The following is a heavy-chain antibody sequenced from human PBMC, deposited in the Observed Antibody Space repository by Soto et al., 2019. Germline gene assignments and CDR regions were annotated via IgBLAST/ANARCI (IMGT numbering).Heavy chain of an antibody. CDR3: SEGGIHLSYAFDH. V-gene: IGHV4-4*07. Sequence: SETMSLTSSVLGSCFSNFYWSWILQPAGKRLEWIGRIYTSGATSYHPSLQSRVPMSVDTSQTQMSLNVTSVAAADTAVYHCSEGGIHLSYAFDHWGQGILVTVSS. J-gene: IGHJ4*02. CDR1: GSCFSNFY. D-gene: IGHD3-16*01. CDR2: IYTSGAT.